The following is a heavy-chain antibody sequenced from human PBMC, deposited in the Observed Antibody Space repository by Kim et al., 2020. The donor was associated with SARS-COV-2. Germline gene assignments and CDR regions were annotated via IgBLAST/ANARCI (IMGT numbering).Heavy chain of an antibody. CDR1: GYTFTSYG. V-gene: IGHV1-18*01. D-gene: IGHD3-10*01. CDR2: ISAYNGNT. J-gene: IGHJ4*02. Sequence: ASVKVSCKASGYTFTSYGISWVRQAPGQGLEWMGWISAYNGNTNYAQKLQGRVTMTTDTSTSTAYMELRSLRSDDTAVYYCARVTLLWFGELSFFDYWGQGTLLTVSS. CDR3: ARVTLLWFGELSFFDY.